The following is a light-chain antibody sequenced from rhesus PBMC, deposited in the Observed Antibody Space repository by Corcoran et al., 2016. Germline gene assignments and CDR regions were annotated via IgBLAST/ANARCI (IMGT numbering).Light chain of an antibody. CDR3: QQYSRRPLT. CDR1: QGISSW. V-gene: IGKV1-22*01. Sequence: DIQMTQSPSSLSASVGDTVTITCRASQGISSWLAWYQQKPGKAPKLLIYKASRLQSGVPPRFSGSGSGTDFTRTISSLQSEDLATDYCQQYSRRPLTVGGGTKVEIK. J-gene: IGKJ4*01. CDR2: KAS.